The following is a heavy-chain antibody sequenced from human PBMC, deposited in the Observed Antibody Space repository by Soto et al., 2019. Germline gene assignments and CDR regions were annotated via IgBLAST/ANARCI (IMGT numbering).Heavy chain of an antibody. CDR1: GGTFSSYA. J-gene: IGHJ6*02. Sequence: ASVKVSCKASGGTFSSYAISWVRQAPGQGLEWMGGIIPIFGTANYAQKFQGRVTITADESTSTAYMELSSLRSEDTAVYYCARQYSSGWRMDVWGQGTTVTVSS. D-gene: IGHD6-19*01. CDR2: IIPIFGTA. V-gene: IGHV1-69*13. CDR3: ARQYSSGWRMDV.